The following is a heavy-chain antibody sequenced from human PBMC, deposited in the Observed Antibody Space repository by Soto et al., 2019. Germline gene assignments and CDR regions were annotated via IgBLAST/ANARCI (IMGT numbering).Heavy chain of an antibody. CDR3: ARDSALADQHGMDV. V-gene: IGHV1-18*04. Sequence: QAQLVQSGSEVKRSGASVKVSCKASGYTLLSYSITWVRQAPGQGLEWIGWIDSYTGNTNYEQKFQGRVTMTTDSPTSTAYMELRGLRSDDSSIYYCARDSALADQHGMDVWGQGTTVIVS. D-gene: IGHD2-2*01. CDR1: GYTLLSYS. CDR2: IDSYTGNT. J-gene: IGHJ6*02.